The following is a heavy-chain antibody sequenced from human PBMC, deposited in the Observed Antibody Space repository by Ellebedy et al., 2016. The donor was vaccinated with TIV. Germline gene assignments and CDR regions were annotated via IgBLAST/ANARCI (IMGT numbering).Heavy chain of an antibody. V-gene: IGHV4-39*07. CDR1: GGSISSSSYN. CDR2: VYYSGST. D-gene: IGHD2-2*01. CDR3: ARVVVVPAASLYYFDY. J-gene: IGHJ4*02. Sequence: SETLSLTXTVSGGSISSSSYNWGWIRQSPGKGLEWIGSVYYSGSTYYNPSLKSRVTISVDTSKNQFSLQLSSVTAADTAVYYCARVVVVPAASLYYFDYWGQGTLVTVSS.